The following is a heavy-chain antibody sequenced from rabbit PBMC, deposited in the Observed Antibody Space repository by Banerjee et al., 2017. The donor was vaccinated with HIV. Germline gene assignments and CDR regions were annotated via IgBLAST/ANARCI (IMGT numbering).Heavy chain of an antibody. CDR3: AREEYVGYGYANL. J-gene: IGHJ4*01. CDR1: GFSFSSTYY. Sequence: QEQLEESGGDLVKPEGTLTLTCTASGFSFSSTYYMCWVRQGPGKGLEWIGCIYGGSSGNTYYASWAKGRFTVSKASSTTVTLQMTSLTAADTATYFCAREEYVGYGYANLWGQGTLVTVS. V-gene: IGHV1S45*01. D-gene: IGHD6-1*01. CDR2: IYGGSSGNT.